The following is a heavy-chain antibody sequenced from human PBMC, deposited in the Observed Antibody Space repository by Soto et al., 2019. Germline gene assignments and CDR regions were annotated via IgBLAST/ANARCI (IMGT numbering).Heavy chain of an antibody. D-gene: IGHD6-13*01. J-gene: IGHJ4*02. V-gene: IGHV1-3*04. CDR1: GYTFTSYA. CDR3: ARGSSWSDFDY. Sequence: QVQLVQSGAEVKKPGASVKVSCKASGYTFTSYAIHWVRQAPGQRLEWMGWINTAKDNTKYSQKFQGRVTITRDTSASIVYMELSSLRSEDTAVYYCARGSSWSDFDYWGQGTLVTVSS. CDR2: INTAKDNT.